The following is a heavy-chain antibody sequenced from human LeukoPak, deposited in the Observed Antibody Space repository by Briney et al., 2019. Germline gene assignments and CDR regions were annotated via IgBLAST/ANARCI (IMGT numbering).Heavy chain of an antibody. CDR1: GGSITTTTYY. J-gene: IGHJ6*03. D-gene: IGHD6-25*01. V-gene: IGHV4-39*07. CDR2: IYYSGNT. Sequence: SETLSLTCTVSGGSITTTTYYWGWIRQPPGKGLEWIGSIYYSGNTYYNPSLKSRVTISLDTSKNQFSLKVSSVTAADTAIYYCAKDFSSASYTYYYYYMDVWGKGTTVTVSS. CDR3: AKDFSSASYTYYYYYMDV.